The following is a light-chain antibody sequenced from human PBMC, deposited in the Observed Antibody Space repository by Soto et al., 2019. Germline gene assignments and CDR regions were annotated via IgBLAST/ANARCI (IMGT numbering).Light chain of an antibody. CDR3: QQYNNWPPWT. CDR1: QSVSSN. V-gene: IGKV3-15*01. CDR2: GAS. J-gene: IGKJ1*01. Sequence: EIVMTQSPATLSVSPGERATLSCTASQSVSSNLAWYHQKPGQAPRLLIYGASTRATGIPARFSGSGYGTEFPLTISSLQSEDVAVYYCQQYNNWPPWTFGQGTKVEIK.